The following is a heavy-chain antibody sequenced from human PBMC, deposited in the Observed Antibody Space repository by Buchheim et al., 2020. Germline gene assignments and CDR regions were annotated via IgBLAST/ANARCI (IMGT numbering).Heavy chain of an antibody. J-gene: IGHJ4*02. V-gene: IGHV4-39*01. D-gene: IGHD3-22*01. Sequence: QLQLQESGPGLVKPSETLSLTCTVSGGSISSSSYYWGWIRQPPGKGLEWIGCIYYSGSTYYNPSLKSRVTISVDTSKNQFSLKLSSVTAADTAVYYCARQARNYYDSSGYYRTGLLFDYWGQGTL. CDR2: IYYSGST. CDR1: GGSISSSSYY. CDR3: ARQARNYYDSSGYYRTGLLFDY.